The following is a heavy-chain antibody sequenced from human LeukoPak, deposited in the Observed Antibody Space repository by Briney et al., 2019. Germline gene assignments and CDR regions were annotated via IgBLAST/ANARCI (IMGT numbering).Heavy chain of an antibody. CDR2: MKQDGSEK. D-gene: IGHD2-8*01. Sequence: AGGSLRPSCAASGFTFSTYWMTWVRQAPGKGLEWVANMKQDGSEKYYVDSVKGRFTISRDNAKNSLYLQMNSLRAEDTAVYYCANLGYCTNGVCYRDYYYMDVWGKGTTVTVSS. CDR3: ANLGYCTNGVCYRDYYYMDV. J-gene: IGHJ6*03. V-gene: IGHV3-7*01. CDR1: GFTFSTYW.